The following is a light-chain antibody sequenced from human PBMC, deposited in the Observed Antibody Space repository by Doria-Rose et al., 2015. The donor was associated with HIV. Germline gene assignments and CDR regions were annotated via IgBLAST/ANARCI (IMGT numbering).Light chain of an antibody. V-gene: IGKV3-20*01. CDR3: QQYGTSRGT. J-gene: IGKJ5*01. Sequence: EIAMTQSPGILSLSPGERATLSCRASQRVKSSYLAWYQQKSGQAPRLLIYDASARATGIPDRSSGSGSGTDFTLTISRLEPEDVAVYYCQQYGTSRGTFGQGTRLEIK. CDR1: QRVKSSY. CDR2: DAS.